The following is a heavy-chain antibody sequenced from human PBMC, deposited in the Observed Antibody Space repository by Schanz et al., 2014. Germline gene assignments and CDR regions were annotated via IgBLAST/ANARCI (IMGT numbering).Heavy chain of an antibody. V-gene: IGHV3-30*19. CDR3: AKDSTHIDIVLVPTAIDY. Sequence: QVQLLQFGGGVVQPGRSLRLSCAASGFAFSVYGMHWVRQAPGKGLEWVAVISYDGSNKYYADSVKGRFTISRDNSKNTLYLHMNTLRSEDTAVYYCAKDSTHIDIVLVPTAIDYWGQGTLVTVSS. J-gene: IGHJ4*02. CDR1: GFAFSVYG. CDR2: ISYDGSNK. D-gene: IGHD2-2*01.